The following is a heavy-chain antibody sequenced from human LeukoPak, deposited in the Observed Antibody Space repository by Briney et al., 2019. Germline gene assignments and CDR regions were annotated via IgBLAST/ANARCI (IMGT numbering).Heavy chain of an antibody. CDR1: GYTFTSYD. J-gene: IGHJ5*01. CDR3: ARGRVRYNWIDS. D-gene: IGHD3-10*01. Sequence: GASVKVSCKASGYTFTSYDINWVRQATGQGLEWMGWMNPNSGNTGYAQKFQGRVTMTRNTSISTAYMELSSLRSEDTAVYYCARGRVRYNWIDSWGQGTLVTVSS. V-gene: IGHV1-8*01. CDR2: MNPNSGNT.